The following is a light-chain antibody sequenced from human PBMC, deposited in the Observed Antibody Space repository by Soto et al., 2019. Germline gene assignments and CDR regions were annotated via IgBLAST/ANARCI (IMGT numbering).Light chain of an antibody. CDR2: SNT. Sequence: QPVLTQPPSASGTPGQRVTISCSGSSSNIGSKTVNWYQQLPGTAPKLLIYSNTQRPSGVPDRFSGSKSGTSASLAIRGLQSDDEADYYCATWDDSLNGVVFGGGTKLTVL. CDR3: ATWDDSLNGVV. V-gene: IGLV1-44*01. J-gene: IGLJ2*01. CDR1: SSNIGSKT.